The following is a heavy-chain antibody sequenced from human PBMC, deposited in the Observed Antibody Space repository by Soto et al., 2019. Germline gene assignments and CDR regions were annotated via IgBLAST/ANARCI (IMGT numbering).Heavy chain of an antibody. CDR3: ARDGEAGGVTYYYYGIDV. CDR1: GVTFSSYA. V-gene: IGHV1-69*12. CDR2: IIPIFGTA. D-gene: IGHD3-10*01. J-gene: IGHJ6*02. Sequence: QVQLVQSGAEVKKPGYSVKVSCKASGVTFSSYAISWVRQAPGQGLEWMGGIIPIFGTANYAQKFQGRVTITADESTSTAYMELSSLRSEDTAVYYCARDGEAGGVTYYYYGIDVWGQGTTVTVSS.